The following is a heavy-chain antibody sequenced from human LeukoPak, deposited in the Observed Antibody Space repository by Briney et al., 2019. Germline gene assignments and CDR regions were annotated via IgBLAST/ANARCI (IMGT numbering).Heavy chain of an antibody. CDR2: ISSSSSYI. CDR1: GFTFSSYS. D-gene: IGHD3-10*01. Sequence: GGSLRLSCAASGFTFSSYSMNWVRQAPGKGLEWVSSISSSSSYIYYADSVKGRFTISRDNAKNSLYLQMNSLRAEDTAVYYCERANKLWFGELPVGMDVWGKGTTVTVSS. J-gene: IGHJ6*04. CDR3: ERANKLWFGELPVGMDV. V-gene: IGHV3-21*01.